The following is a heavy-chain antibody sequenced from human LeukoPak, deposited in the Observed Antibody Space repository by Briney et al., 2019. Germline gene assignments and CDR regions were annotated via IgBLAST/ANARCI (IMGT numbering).Heavy chain of an antibody. V-gene: IGHV3-30*02. CDR2: IQYDGSNE. J-gene: IGHJ5*02. CDR1: RFTFSSYG. Sequence: GGSLRLSCAASRFTFSSYGMHWVRQAPGKGLEWVAYIQYDGSNEQYADSVKGRFTISRDNSKNTLYLQMNSLRAEDTAVYYCAKQGYDILTGYSHHWFDPWGQGTLVTVSS. CDR3: AKQGYDILTGYSHHWFDP. D-gene: IGHD3-9*01.